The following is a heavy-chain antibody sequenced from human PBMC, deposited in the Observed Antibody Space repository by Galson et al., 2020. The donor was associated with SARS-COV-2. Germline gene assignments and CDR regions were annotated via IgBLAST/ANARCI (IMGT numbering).Heavy chain of an antibody. CDR2: VYQSGAT. J-gene: IGHJ2*01. Sequence: SETLSLTCAVYGGSITRGGYSWTWIRQSPGKGLEWIGYVYQSGATHYNSSLKSRLSISMDRSKNQLSLKLTSVTAADTAVYYCARRYVSGLSPYWYLDLWGRGTLVTVSS. CDR3: ARRYVSGLSPYWYLDL. V-gene: IGHV4-30-2*06. CDR1: GGSITRGGYS. D-gene: IGHD3-16*01.